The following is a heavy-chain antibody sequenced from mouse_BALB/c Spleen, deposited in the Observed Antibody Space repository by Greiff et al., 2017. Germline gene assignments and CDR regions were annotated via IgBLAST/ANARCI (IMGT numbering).Heavy chain of an antibody. CDR3: ARDLDGYYNYYAMDY. CDR2: IWAGGST. V-gene: IGHV2-9*02. CDR1: GFSLTSYG. Sequence: QVQLKQSGPGLVAPSQSLSITCTVSGFSLTSYGVHWVRQPPGKGLEWLGVIWAGGSTNYNSALMSRLSISKDNSKSQVFLKMNSLQTDDTAMYYCARDLDGYYNYYAMDYWGQGTSVTVSS. J-gene: IGHJ4*01. D-gene: IGHD2-3*01.